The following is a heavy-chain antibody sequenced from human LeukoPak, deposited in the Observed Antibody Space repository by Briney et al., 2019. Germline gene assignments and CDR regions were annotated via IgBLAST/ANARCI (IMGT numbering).Heavy chain of an antibody. D-gene: IGHD6-6*01. CDR3: ARGPNSTWSGLDF. V-gene: IGHV3-74*01. CDR1: GFSFSGHW. Sequence: GGSLRLSCTASGFSFSGHWMHWARQLPGKGLVWVSRISPTGSTTSYADSVKGRFTVSRDNAKNTLYLQVNNLRAEDTAVYYCARGPNSTWSGLDFWGQGTLLTVSS. J-gene: IGHJ4*02. CDR2: ISPTGSTT.